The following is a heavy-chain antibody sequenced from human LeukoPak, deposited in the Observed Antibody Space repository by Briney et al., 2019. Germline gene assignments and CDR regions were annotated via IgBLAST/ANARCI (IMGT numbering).Heavy chain of an antibody. CDR1: GVTVGSNY. J-gene: IGHJ4*02. Sequence: GGSLRLSCAASGVTVGSNYMSWVRQAPGKGLEWVSVIYSGDNAYYADSVKGRFTISRDNSKNTVYLQMNSLRADDTAVYYCAKGDYIDYWGQGTLVTVSS. CDR2: IYSGDNA. CDR3: AKGDYIDY. V-gene: IGHV3-53*01.